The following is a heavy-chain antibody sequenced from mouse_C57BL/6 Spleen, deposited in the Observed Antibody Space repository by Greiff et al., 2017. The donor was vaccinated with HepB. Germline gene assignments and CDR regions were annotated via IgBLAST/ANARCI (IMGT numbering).Heavy chain of an antibody. CDR1: GFTFSDYY. V-gene: IGHV5-16*01. Sequence: DVKLVESEGGLVQPGSSMKLSCTASGFTFSDYYMAWVRQVPEKGLEWVANINYDGSSTYYLDSLKSRFIISRDNAKNILYLQMSSLKSEDTATYYCARDRRGNYFDYWGQGTTLTVSS. CDR3: ARDRRGNYFDY. J-gene: IGHJ2*01. CDR2: INYDGSST.